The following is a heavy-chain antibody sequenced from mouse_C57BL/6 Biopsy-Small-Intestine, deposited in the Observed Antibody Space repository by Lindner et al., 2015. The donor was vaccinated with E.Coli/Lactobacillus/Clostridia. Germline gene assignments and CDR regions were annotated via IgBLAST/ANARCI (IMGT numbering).Heavy chain of an antibody. J-gene: IGHJ3*01. D-gene: IGHD1-1*01. Sequence: VQLQESGAELVRPGASVKLSCTASGFNIKDDYMHWVKQRPEQGLEWIGWIDPENGDTEYASKFQGKATITADTSSNTAYLQLSSLTSEDTAVYYCTTDGSYGPFAYWGQGTLVTVSA. CDR3: TTDGSYGPFAY. CDR1: GFNIKDDY. CDR2: IDPENGDT. V-gene: IGHV14-4*01.